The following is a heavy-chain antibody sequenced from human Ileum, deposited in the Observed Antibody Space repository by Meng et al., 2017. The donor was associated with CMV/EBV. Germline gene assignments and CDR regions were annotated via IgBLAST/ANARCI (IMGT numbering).Heavy chain of an antibody. V-gene: IGHV4-61*01. CDR2: LYYAGTT. J-gene: IGHJ6*02. Sequence: GSLRLSCTVSGGSVSNNNLYWSWIRQSPGKGLEWIGHLYYAGTTNYSPSLKSRVTISIDRSNSQFFLRLTSVIAADTATYYCARHLIDCSSTSCYKVGEYYYYGMDVWGQGTTVTVSS. D-gene: IGHD2-2*02. CDR3: ARHLIDCSSTSCYKVGEYYYYGMDV. CDR1: GGSVSNNNLY.